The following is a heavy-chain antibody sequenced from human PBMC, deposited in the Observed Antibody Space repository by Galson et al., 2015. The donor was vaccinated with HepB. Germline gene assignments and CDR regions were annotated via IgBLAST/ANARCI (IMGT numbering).Heavy chain of an antibody. V-gene: IGHV3-48*02. CDR1: GFTFSSYS. Sequence: SLRLSCAASGFTFSSYSMNWVRQAPGKGLEWVSYISSSSSTIYYADSMKGRFTISRDNAKNSLYLQMNSLRDEDTAVYYCAREWYPLTMFDAFDIWGQGTMVTVSS. CDR2: ISSSSSTI. J-gene: IGHJ3*02. D-gene: IGHD2-15*01. CDR3: AREWYPLTMFDAFDI.